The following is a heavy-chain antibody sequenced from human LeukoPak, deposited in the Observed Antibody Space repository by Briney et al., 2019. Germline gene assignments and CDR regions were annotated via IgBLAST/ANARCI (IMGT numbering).Heavy chain of an antibody. CDR3: ASTPNYDFWSGYYTVVDY. D-gene: IGHD3-3*01. Sequence: SVKLSCKASGGTFSSYAISWVRQAPGQGLEWMGGIIPIFGTANYAQKFQGRVTITTDESTSTAYMELSSLRSEDTAVYYCASTPNYDFWSGYYTVVDYWGQGTLVTVSS. CDR1: GGTFSSYA. J-gene: IGHJ4*02. CDR2: IIPIFGTA. V-gene: IGHV1-69*05.